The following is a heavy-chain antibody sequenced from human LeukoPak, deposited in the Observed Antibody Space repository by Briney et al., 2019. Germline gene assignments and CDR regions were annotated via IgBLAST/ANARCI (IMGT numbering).Heavy chain of an antibody. V-gene: IGHV3-9*01. D-gene: IGHD5-24*01. CDR2: INWSSKMV. J-gene: IGHJ4*02. CDR3: AKGSLEMATVDFEF. Sequence: GRSLRLSCAASGFDFGNYAMHWVRQAPGKGLQWVSGINWSSKMVAYAASVKGRITISRDNAKNSLYLQMNSLTSEDTAFYFCAKGSLEMATVDFEFWGQGTLVTVSS. CDR1: GFDFGNYA.